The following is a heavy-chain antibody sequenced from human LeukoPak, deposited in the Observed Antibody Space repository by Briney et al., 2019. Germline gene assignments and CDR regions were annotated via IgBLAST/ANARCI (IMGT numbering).Heavy chain of an antibody. CDR3: AREVTGTSGSFDY. J-gene: IGHJ4*02. D-gene: IGHD6-19*01. V-gene: IGHV4-59*02. CDR2: IYYTGTT. CDR1: GGSVRSYY. Sequence: SETLSLTCTVSGGSVRSYYWTWMRQPPGKELEWLGYIYYTGTTNYNPPLKSRLTISVDTSKDHFSLKLNSVTAADTAVYYCAREVTGTSGSFDYWGQGALVTVSS.